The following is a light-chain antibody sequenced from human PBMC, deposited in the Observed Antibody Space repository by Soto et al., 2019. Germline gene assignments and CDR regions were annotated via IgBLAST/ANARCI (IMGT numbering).Light chain of an antibody. CDR1: NSDVGLYNF. Sequence: QSVLTQPASVSGTPGQSITISCTGSNSDVGLYNFVSWYQHHPGRAPKLIVSEVSLRPSGISNRFSGSKSGNTASLTISGLQSDDEADYYCISYTSDDVRYVFGTGTKVTVL. J-gene: IGLJ1*01. CDR2: EVS. CDR3: ISYTSDDVRYV. V-gene: IGLV2-14*01.